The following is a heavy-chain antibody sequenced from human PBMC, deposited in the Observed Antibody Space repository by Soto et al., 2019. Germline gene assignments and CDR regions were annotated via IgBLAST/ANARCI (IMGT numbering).Heavy chain of an antibody. D-gene: IGHD5-18*01. V-gene: IGHV1-18*01. CDR3: ARDGRKQLWVQVLSAMDV. J-gene: IGHJ6*02. CDR1: GYTFTSYG. Sequence: QVQVVQSGPEVKKPGASVMVSCKASGYTFTSYGISWVRQAPGQGLEWMGWICGDNGQTTYGQKFRGRVTITPDSPTSPAYMELRSLXXDXTGGHSCARDGRKQLWVQVLSAMDVWAQGTTVTFSS. CDR2: ICGDNGQT.